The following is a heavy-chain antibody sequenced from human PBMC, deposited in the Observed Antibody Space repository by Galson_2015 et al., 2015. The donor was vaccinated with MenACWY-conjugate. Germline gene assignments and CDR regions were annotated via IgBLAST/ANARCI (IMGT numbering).Heavy chain of an antibody. D-gene: IGHD1-26*01. CDR2: VYWDDDK. Sequence: PALVKPTQPLTLTCTFSGFSLSTSGVAVGWIRQPPGKALEWLALVYWDDDKRYSPSLKSRLTITKDSSKDQVVLTMTNMDPVDTATYYCAHRAGGSYCFDHWGQGTLVTVSS. CDR1: GFSLSTSGVA. V-gene: IGHV2-5*02. J-gene: IGHJ4*02. CDR3: AHRAGGSYCFDH.